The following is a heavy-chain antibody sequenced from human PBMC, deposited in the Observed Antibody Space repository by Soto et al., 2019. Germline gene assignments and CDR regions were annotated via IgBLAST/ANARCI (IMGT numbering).Heavy chain of an antibody. D-gene: IGHD2-21*02. J-gene: IGHJ6*02. CDR3: ARADRTLVTSYSLDV. CDR2: INHSGTI. CDR1: GGSFSGYY. V-gene: IGHV4-34*01. Sequence: QVQLQQWGAGLLKPSETLSLTCAVYGGSFSGYYWTWIRQPPGKGLEWIGEINHSGTINFNPSLKSRLTISLDTSKKHFSLKLRSVTDADTAAYYCARADRTLVTSYSLDVWGQVTTVTVSS.